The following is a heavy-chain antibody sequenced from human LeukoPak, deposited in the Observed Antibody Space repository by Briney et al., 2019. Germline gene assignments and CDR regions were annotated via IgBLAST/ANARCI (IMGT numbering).Heavy chain of an antibody. Sequence: ASVKVSCKASGYIFTDYSLHWVRQAPGQGLEWMGWINPNSGSTYHAQKFQGWVTMTRDTSISTAYMELSRLTSDDTAVYYCAKGWGAMTVAGTTDYWGQGTLVTVSS. D-gene: IGHD6-19*01. CDR2: INPNSGST. J-gene: IGHJ4*02. V-gene: IGHV1-2*04. CDR1: GYIFTDYS. CDR3: AKGWGAMTVAGTTDY.